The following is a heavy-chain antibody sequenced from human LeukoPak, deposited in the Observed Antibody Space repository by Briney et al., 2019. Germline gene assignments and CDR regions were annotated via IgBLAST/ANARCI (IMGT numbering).Heavy chain of an antibody. V-gene: IGHV4-61*02. CDR1: GGSISSGSYY. D-gene: IGHD2-2*01. CDR2: IYTSGST. Sequence: SQTLSLTCTVSGGSISSGSYYWSWIRQPAGKGLEWIGRIYTSGSTNYNPSLKSRVTISVDTSKNQFSLKLSSVTAADTAVYYCARDGSLRGYCSSTSCYEFDYWGQGTLVTVSS. CDR3: ARDGSLRGYCSSTSCYEFDY. J-gene: IGHJ4*02.